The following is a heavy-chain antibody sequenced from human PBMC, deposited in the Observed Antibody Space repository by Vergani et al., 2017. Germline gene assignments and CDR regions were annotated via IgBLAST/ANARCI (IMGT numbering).Heavy chain of an antibody. J-gene: IGHJ6*03. CDR2: IWYDGSNK. V-gene: IGHV3-33*01. CDR3: ARGQLVRCYYYYMDV. CDR1: GFTFSSYG. Sequence: QVQLVESGGGVVQPGRSLRLSCAASGFTFSSYGMHWVRQAPGKGLEWVAVIWYDGSNKYYADSVKGRFTISRDNSKNTLYLQMNSLRAEDTAVYYCARGQLVRCYYYYMDVWGKGTTVTVSS. D-gene: IGHD6-6*01.